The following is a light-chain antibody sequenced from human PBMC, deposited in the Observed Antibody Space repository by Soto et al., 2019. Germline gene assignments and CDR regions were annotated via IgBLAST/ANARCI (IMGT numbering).Light chain of an antibody. CDR1: QSVSTD. CDR3: LQYNDGPRT. Sequence: DIVLTQSPVTLSASPGESATLSCRASQSVSTDLAWYQQRPGQAPRLLLYGAYIRAVGIPARFSGSGSGAECTLTIRSLQSEDFALYFCLQYNDGPRTFGQGTKVDIK. V-gene: IGKV3-15*01. CDR2: GAY. J-gene: IGKJ1*01.